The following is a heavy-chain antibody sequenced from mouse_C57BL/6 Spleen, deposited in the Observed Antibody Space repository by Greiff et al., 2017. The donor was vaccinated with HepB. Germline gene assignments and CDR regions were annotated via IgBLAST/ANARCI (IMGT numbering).Heavy chain of an antibody. V-gene: IGHV1-15*01. CDR3: STAWFAY. CDR2: IDPETGGT. J-gene: IGHJ3*01. D-gene: IGHD2-1*01. Sequence: VKLMESGAELVRPGASVTLSCKASGYTFTDYEMHWVKQTPVHGLEWIGAIDPETGGTAYNQKFKGKAILTADKSSSTAYMELRSLTSEDSAVYYPSTAWFAYWGQGTLVTVSA. CDR1: GYTFTDYE.